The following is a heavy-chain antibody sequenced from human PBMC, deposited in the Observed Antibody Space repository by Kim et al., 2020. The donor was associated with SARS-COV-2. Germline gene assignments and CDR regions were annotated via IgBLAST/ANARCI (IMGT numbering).Heavy chain of an antibody. Sequence: GGSLRLSCAASGFTFSSYVMHWVRQAPGKGLEWVAVISYDGSNKYYADSVKGRFTISRDNSKNTLYLQMNSLRAEDTAVYYCARGISYGDYGGGVIDYWGQGTLVTVSS. CDR1: GFTFSSYV. CDR3: ARGISYGDYGGGVIDY. D-gene: IGHD4-17*01. J-gene: IGHJ4*02. V-gene: IGHV3-33*05. CDR2: ISYDGSNK.